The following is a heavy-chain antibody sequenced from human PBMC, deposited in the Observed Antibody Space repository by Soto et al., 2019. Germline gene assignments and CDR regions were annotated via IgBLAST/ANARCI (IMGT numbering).Heavy chain of an antibody. D-gene: IGHD5-12*01. CDR1: GFTFSDYW. J-gene: IGHJ4*02. Sequence: HPGGSLRLSCAASGFTFSDYWMTWARQAPGKGLEWLANIREDGNEIYYGDSVKGRFTISRDNDKNSLLLQMNSLRVEDTAVYFCVREKYWLVYWGQGTLVTVSS. CDR2: IREDGNEI. V-gene: IGHV3-7*01. CDR3: VREKYWLVY.